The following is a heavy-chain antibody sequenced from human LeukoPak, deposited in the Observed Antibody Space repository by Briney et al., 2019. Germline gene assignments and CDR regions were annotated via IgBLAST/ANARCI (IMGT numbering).Heavy chain of an antibody. V-gene: IGHV1-69*04. Sequence: ASVKVSCKASGGTFSSYAISWVRQAPGQGLEWMGRIIPILGIANYAQKFQGRVTITADESTSTAYMELSSLRSEDTAVYYCARGIAAAGTSDYWGQGTLVTVSS. D-gene: IGHD6-13*01. CDR2: IIPILGIA. J-gene: IGHJ4*02. CDR3: ARGIAAAGTSDY. CDR1: GGTFSSYA.